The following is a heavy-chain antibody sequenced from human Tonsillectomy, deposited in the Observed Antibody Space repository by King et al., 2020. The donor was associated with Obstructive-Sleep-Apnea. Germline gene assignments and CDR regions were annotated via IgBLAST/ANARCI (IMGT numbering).Heavy chain of an antibody. Sequence: VQLVESGAEVKKPGASVKVSCKASGYTFTSYDINWVRQATGQGLEWMGWMNPNSGNTGYAQKFQGRVTMTSNTSISPAYMELSSLKPEDTAVYYCARGDSLVRGVYGSWGQGTLVAVSS. CDR1: GYTFTSYD. J-gene: IGHJ5*02. V-gene: IGHV1-8*01. CDR3: ARGDSLVRGVYGS. D-gene: IGHD3-10*01. CDR2: MNPNSGNT.